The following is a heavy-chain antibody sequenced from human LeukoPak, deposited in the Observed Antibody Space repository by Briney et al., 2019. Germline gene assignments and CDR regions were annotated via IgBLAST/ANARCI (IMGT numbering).Heavy chain of an antibody. V-gene: IGHV5-51*01. CDR3: ARVPGGTPGHYYYYYGMDV. CDR1: GYSFTSYW. Sequence: GESLKISCKGSGYSFTSYWIGWVRQMPGKGLEWMGIIYPGNSDTRYSPSFQGQVTISADKSISTAYLQWSSLKASDTTMYYCARVPGGTPGHYYYYYGMDVWGQGTTVTVSS. D-gene: IGHD1-26*01. CDR2: IYPGNSDT. J-gene: IGHJ6*02.